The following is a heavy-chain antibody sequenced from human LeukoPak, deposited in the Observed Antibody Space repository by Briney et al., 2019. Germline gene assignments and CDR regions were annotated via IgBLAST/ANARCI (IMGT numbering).Heavy chain of an antibody. Sequence: SETLSLTCAVYGGSFSGYYWSWIRQPPGKGLEWIGEINHGGSTNYNPSLKSRVTISVDTSKNQFSLKLSSVTAADTAMYYCARSRGYYDFWSGVKGYYFDYWGQGTLVTVSS. J-gene: IGHJ4*02. V-gene: IGHV4-34*01. D-gene: IGHD3-3*01. CDR3: ARSRGYYDFWSGVKGYYFDY. CDR2: INHGGST. CDR1: GGSFSGYY.